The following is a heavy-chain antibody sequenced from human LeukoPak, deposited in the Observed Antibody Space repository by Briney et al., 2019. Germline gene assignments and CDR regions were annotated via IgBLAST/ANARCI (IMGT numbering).Heavy chain of an antibody. J-gene: IGHJ4*02. Sequence: GGSLRLSRAASGFTFSSYWMSWVRQAPGKGLEGVANIKRDGSEKYYVDSLKGRFTISRDNAKNSLYLQMNSLRAEDTAVYYCARAGIVGATLDYWGQGTLVTVSS. V-gene: IGHV3-7*01. CDR3: ARAGIVGATLDY. CDR1: GFTFSSYW. D-gene: IGHD1-26*01. CDR2: IKRDGSEK.